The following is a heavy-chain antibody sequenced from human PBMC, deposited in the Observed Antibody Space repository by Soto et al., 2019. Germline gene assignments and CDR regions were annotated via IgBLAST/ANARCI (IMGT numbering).Heavy chain of an antibody. V-gene: IGHV4-39*01. Sequence: QLQLQESGPGLVKPSETLSLTCTVSGGSISSSSYYWGWIRQPPGKGLEWIGSIYYSGSTYYNPSLKSRVTISVDTSKNQFSLKLSSVTAADTAVYYCASTVLRFLEWLPQGFDPWGQGTLVTVSS. CDR1: GGSISSSSYY. CDR2: IYYSGST. J-gene: IGHJ5*02. CDR3: ASTVLRFLEWLPQGFDP. D-gene: IGHD3-3*01.